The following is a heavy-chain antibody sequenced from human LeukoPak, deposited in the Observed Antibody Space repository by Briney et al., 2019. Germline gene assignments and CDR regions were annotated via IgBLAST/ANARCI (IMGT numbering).Heavy chain of an antibody. CDR2: IDYSGST. J-gene: IGHJ4*02. CDR1: VXSISSTSYY. V-gene: IGHV4-39*01. CDR3: ARQESSNWD. D-gene: IGHD6-13*01. Sequence: SETLSLTCTVSVXSISSTSYYWGWIRQPPGRGLEWIGSIDYSGSTYYNPSLKSRVTISVDTSKNHFSLKLNSVTAADTAVYYCARQESSNWDWGQGTLVTVSS.